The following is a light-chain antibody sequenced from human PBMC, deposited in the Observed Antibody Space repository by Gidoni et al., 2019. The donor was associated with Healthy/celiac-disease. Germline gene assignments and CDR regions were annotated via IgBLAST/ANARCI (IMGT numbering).Light chain of an antibody. V-gene: IGKV1-8*01. J-gene: IGKJ1*01. CDR1: QGISSY. Sequence: AIRMTQSPSSFSASTGDRVTITCRASQGISSYLALYQQKPGKAPKLLIYAASNLQSGVPSRFSGSGSGTDFTLTISCLQSEDFATYYCQQYYSYPRTFGQGTKVEIK. CDR2: AAS. CDR3: QQYYSYPRT.